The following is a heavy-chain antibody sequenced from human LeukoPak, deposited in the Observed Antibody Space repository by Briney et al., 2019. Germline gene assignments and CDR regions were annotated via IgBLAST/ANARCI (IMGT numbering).Heavy chain of an antibody. J-gene: IGHJ4*02. CDR1: VSIGSSKY. Sequence: GGPLISSCAAAVSIGSSKYMSVVRQPPEKGLEGVSIMYSGGTKYYADSVKGRFTISRDNRKNTLYLQMNSLRAEDTAVYYCARTRTYSYDSSGHYYPTHFDYWGQGTLVTVSS. CDR3: ARTRTYSYDSSGHYYPTHFDY. V-gene: IGHV3-66*01. CDR2: MYSGGTK. D-gene: IGHD3-22*01.